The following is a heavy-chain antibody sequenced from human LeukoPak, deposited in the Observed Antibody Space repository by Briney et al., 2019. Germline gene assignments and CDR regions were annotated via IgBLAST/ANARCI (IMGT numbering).Heavy chain of an antibody. J-gene: IGHJ4*02. CDR3: GRVMGTVIEASESFDS. CDR1: GDSVRNDFYY. V-gene: IGHV4-39*07. D-gene: IGHD2/OR15-2a*01. CDR2: LSHAGNT. Sequence: SETLSLTCSVSGDSVRNDFYYWGWIRQPPGKGLEWVACLSHAGNTWYNPSLESRLSISVDTSKNQFSLKLSSVTAADTAVYYGGRVMGTVIEASESFDSGGRGTLVTVS.